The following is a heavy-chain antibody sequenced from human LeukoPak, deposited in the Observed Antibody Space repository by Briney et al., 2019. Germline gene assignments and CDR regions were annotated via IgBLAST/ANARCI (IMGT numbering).Heavy chain of an antibody. CDR1: GFSLTTRGVG. CDR3: ARLAYYDNSGSSRPFDI. Sequence: SGPSLVKPTPTLTLTCAFSGFSLTTRGVGVGWIRQPPGKALEWLALIYWDDDKRYSPSLKSRLTITQETSKKQVVLTVTNLDPVDTATYYCARLAYYDNSGSSRPFDIWGQGTRVTVSS. CDR2: IYWDDDK. V-gene: IGHV2-5*02. J-gene: IGHJ3*02. D-gene: IGHD3-22*01.